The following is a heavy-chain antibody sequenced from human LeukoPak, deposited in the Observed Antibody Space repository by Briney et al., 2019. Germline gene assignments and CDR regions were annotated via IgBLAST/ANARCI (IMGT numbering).Heavy chain of an antibody. Sequence: SETLSLTCTVSGGSISSYYWSWIRQPPGKGLEWIGYIYYSGSTNYNPSLKSRVTISVDTSKNQFSLKLSSVTAADTAVYYCARDRYYYDSSGYSDAFDIWGQGTMVTVSS. V-gene: IGHV4-59*01. D-gene: IGHD3-22*01. CDR1: GGSISSYY. CDR2: IYYSGST. CDR3: ARDRYYYDSSGYSDAFDI. J-gene: IGHJ3*02.